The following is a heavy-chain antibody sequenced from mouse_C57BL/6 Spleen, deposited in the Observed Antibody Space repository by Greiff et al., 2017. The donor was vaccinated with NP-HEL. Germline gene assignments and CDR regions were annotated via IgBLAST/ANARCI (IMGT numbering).Heavy chain of an antibody. D-gene: IGHD1-1*01. CDR2: IDPSDSYT. CDR1: GYTFTSYW. J-gene: IGHJ2*01. V-gene: IGHV1-69*01. Sequence: QVQLQQPGAELVMPGASVKLSCKASGYTFTSYWMHWVKQRPGQGLEWIGEIDPSDSYTNYNQKFKGKSTLTVDKSSSTAYLQLSSLTSEDSAVYYWARRVYYGSSYGSYFDYWGQGTTLTVSS. CDR3: ARRVYYGSSYGSYFDY.